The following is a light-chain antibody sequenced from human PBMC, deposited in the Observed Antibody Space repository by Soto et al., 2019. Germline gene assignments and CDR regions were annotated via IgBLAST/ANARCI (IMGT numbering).Light chain of an antibody. J-gene: IGLJ1*01. CDR3: ASYSGRYTFV. CDR2: EVS. CDR1: TSDVGGYNY. V-gene: IGLV2-14*01. Sequence: QSVLTQPASVSGSPGQSITISCAGTTSDVGGYNYVSWYQQHPGQAPKLMIFEVSNRPSGVSSRFSGSKSGNTASLTISGLQPEDEADYYCASYSGRYTFVFGTGTKVTVL.